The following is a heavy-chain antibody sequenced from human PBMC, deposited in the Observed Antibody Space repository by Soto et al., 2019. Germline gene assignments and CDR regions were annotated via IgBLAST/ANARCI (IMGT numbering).Heavy chain of an antibody. D-gene: IGHD3-16*01. CDR1: GFTFDDNA. Sequence: PGGSLRLSCAVSGFTFDDNAMHWVRQAPEKGLEWVSGINWKSDIGYADSVKGRFTISRDNAENSLYLQMNGLRAEDTALYYCAISQDRGGRTTFIYWGQGTQVTVLL. V-gene: IGHV3-9*01. CDR2: INWKSDI. CDR3: AISQDRGGRTTFIY. J-gene: IGHJ4*02.